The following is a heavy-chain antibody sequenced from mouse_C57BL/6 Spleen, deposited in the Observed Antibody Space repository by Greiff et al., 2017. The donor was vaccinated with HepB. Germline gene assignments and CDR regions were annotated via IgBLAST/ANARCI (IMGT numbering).Heavy chain of an antibody. CDR2: ISSGGDYI. Sequence: EVQGVESGEGLVKPGGSLKLSCAASGFTFSSYAMSWVRQTPEKRLEWVAYISSGGDYIYYADTVKGRFTISRDNARNTLYLQMSSLKSEDTAMYYCTRDPAQATFDYWGQGTTLTVSS. CDR3: TRDPAQATFDY. V-gene: IGHV5-9-1*02. CDR1: GFTFSSYA. J-gene: IGHJ2*01. D-gene: IGHD3-2*02.